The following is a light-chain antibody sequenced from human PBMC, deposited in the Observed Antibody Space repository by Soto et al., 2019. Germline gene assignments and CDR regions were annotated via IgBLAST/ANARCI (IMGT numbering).Light chain of an antibody. CDR2: DVS. J-gene: IGLJ1*01. V-gene: IGLV2-11*01. CDR3: CSYAGSYIYV. Sequence: QSALTQPRSVSGSPGQSVTISCTGTSSDVGAYNAVSWYQQSPGKAPKIMIYDVSKRPSGVPDRFSGSKSGNTASLTISGLQAEDEADYYCCSYAGSYIYVFGTGTKVTVL. CDR1: SSDVGAYNA.